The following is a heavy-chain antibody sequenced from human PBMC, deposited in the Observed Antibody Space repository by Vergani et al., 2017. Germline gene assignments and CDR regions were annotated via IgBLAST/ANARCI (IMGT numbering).Heavy chain of an antibody. J-gene: IGHJ6*02. V-gene: IGHV3-23*01. CDR3: AKGVYCSSTSCYEGRGYYYGMGV. CDR2: ISGSGGNT. Sequence: EVQLLESGGGLVQPGGSLRLSCAASGFTFSSYAMSWVRQVPGKGLEWVSGISGSGGNTYYANSVKGRFTISRDNSKNTLYLQMNSLRADDTALYYCAKGVYCSSTSCYEGRGYYYGMGVWGQGTTVTFSS. CDR1: GFTFSSYA. D-gene: IGHD2-2*01.